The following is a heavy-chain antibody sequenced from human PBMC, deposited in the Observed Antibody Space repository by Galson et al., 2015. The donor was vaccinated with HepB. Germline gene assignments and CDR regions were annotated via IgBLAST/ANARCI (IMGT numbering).Heavy chain of an antibody. D-gene: IGHD3-10*01. J-gene: IGHJ6*02. CDR2: ISSDGSDK. CDR3: AKEFITMVRGVSPHYYNYGVDV. Sequence: SLRLSCAASGFTSSSFGMHWVRQAPGKGLEWVALISSDGSDKYYADSVKGRCTISRDNSKNTVSLQMSSLRAEDTAVYYCAKEFITMVRGVSPHYYNYGVDVWGQGTTVTVSS. CDR1: GFTSSSFG. V-gene: IGHV3-30*18.